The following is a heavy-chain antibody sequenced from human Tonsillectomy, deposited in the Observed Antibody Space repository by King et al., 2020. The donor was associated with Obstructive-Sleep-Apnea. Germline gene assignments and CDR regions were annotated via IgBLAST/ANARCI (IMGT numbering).Heavy chain of an antibody. D-gene: IGHD2-15*01. CDR1: GYTFTSYA. J-gene: IGHJ4*02. CDR3: ARGYCGGASCSNFDY. V-gene: IGHV7-4-1*01. CDR2: INTNTGNP. Sequence: QLVQSGSELKKPGASVKVSCKASGYTFTSYAMNWVRQAPGQGLELMGWINTNTGNPTYAQDFTRRVVFSLDTPVSTAYLQIRGLKNEDTAVYYCARGYCGGASCSNFDYWGQGTLVTVSS.